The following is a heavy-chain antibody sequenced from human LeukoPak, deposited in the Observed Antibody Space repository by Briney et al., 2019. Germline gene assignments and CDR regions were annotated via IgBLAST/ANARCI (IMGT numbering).Heavy chain of an antibody. CDR1: GFIFSDYY. D-gene: IGHD2-15*01. J-gene: IGHJ4*02. CDR2: ISGRGGST. Sequence: GGSLRLSCAASGFIFSDYYMSWIRQAPGKGLEWVSPISGRGGSTYYADSVKGRFTISRGNSKNTLYLQMNSLRAEDTAVYYCAKDRRRYCSGGSCYQSDYWGQGTLVTVSS. CDR3: AKDRRRYCSGGSCYQSDY. V-gene: IGHV3-23*01.